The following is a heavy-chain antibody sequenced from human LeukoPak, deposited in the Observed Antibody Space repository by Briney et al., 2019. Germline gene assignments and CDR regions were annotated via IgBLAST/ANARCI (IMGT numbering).Heavy chain of an antibody. CDR3: ARDKGDYDTSGSLFVF. Sequence: PGGSLRLSCAASGFTFSTSWMSWVRQVPRKGLEWVANIKQDGSEKYYVDSVKGRFTISRDNAKNSLYLQMNSLRAEDTAVYYCARDKGDYDTSGSLFVFGGQGTLVTVSS. CDR1: GFTFSTSW. D-gene: IGHD3-22*01. J-gene: IGHJ4*02. CDR2: IKQDGSEK. V-gene: IGHV3-7*03.